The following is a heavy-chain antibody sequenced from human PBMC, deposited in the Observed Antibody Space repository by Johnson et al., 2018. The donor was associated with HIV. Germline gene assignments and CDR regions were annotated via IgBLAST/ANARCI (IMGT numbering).Heavy chain of an antibody. D-gene: IGHD6-19*01. V-gene: IGHV3-23*04. J-gene: IGHJ3*02. CDR1: GFTFSSYA. CDR3: TTDSGWVPLEAFDI. Sequence: VQLVESGGGLIQPGGSLRLSCAASGFTFSSYAMSWVRLAPGKGLEWVSAISGSGGSTYYADSVQGRFTISRDNAKNSLYLQMNSLKTEDTAVYYCTTDSGWVPLEAFDIWGQGTMVTVSS. CDR2: ISGSGGST.